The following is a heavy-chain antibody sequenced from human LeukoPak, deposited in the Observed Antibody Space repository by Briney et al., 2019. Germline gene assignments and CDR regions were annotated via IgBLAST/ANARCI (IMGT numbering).Heavy chain of an antibody. Sequence: SETLSLTCTVSGGSISYYWSWIRQPAGKGLEWIGRIYTSGSTNYNPSLKSRVTMSVDTSKNKFSLKLSSVTAADTAVYFCARGLGYYDSSVGYWGQGTLVTVSS. CDR3: ARGLGYYDSSVGY. CDR1: GGSISYY. J-gene: IGHJ4*02. V-gene: IGHV4-4*07. CDR2: IYTSGST. D-gene: IGHD3-22*01.